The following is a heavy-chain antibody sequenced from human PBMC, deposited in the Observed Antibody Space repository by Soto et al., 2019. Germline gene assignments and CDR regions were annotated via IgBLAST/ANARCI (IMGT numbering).Heavy chain of an antibody. V-gene: IGHV4-39*01. D-gene: IGHD2-2*02. CDR3: ALVPAAIDYYYYMDV. CDR2: IYYSGST. Sequence: ETLSLTCTVSGGSISSSSYYWGWIRQPPGKGLEWIGSIYYSGSTYYNPSLKSRVTISVDTSKNQFSLKLSSVTAADTAVYYCALVPAAIDYYYYMDVWGKGTTVTVSS. CDR1: GGSISSSSYY. J-gene: IGHJ6*03.